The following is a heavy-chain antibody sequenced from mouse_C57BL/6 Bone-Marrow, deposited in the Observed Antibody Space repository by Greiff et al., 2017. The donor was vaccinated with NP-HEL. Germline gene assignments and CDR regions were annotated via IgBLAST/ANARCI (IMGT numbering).Heavy chain of an antibody. J-gene: IGHJ3*01. CDR1: GYTFTSYW. Sequence: VQLQQSGAELVRPGTSVKLSCKASGYTFTSYWMHWVKQRPGQGLEWIGVIDPSDSYTNYNQKFKGKATLTVDTSSSTAYMQLSSLTSEDSAVYYCARDGLFAYWGQGTLVTVSA. CDR2: IDPSDSYT. CDR3: ARDGLFAY. D-gene: IGHD2-3*01. V-gene: IGHV1-59*01.